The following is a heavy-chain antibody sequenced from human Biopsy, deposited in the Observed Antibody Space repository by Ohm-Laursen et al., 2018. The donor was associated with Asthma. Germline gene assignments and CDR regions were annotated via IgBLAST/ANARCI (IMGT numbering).Heavy chain of an antibody. CDR2: IYSGGTS. V-gene: IGHV3-53*01. D-gene: IGHD6-19*01. CDR1: GFTVSRDH. Sequence: SLRLSCSALGFTVSRDHMFWVRQAPGKGLEWVSVIYSGGTSDTADSVRGRFTISRDFYKNTLYLQMDSLRAEDTAVYYRARGDSSGWSHYYFDYWGQGTLVTVSS. CDR3: ARGDSSGWSHYYFDY. J-gene: IGHJ4*02.